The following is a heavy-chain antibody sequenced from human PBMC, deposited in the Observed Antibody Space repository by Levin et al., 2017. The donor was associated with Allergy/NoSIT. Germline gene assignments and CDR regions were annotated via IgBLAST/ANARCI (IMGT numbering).Heavy chain of an antibody. J-gene: IGHJ3*02. CDR2: ISSSSSSI. CDR1: GVAFSSYS. CDR3: AGMKRNILKALGM. Sequence: GGSLRLSCVASGVAFSSYSMNWVRQAPGKGLEWISYISSSSSSIDYADSVKGRFTISRDNAKNSLFLQMNSLRDEDTAVSFCAGMKRNILKALGMWGQGTMVTVSS. V-gene: IGHV3-48*02. D-gene: IGHD2/OR15-2a*01.